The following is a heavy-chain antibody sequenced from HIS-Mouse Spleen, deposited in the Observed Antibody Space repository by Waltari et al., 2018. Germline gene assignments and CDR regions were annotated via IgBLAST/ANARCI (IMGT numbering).Heavy chain of an antibody. J-gene: IGHJ3*02. CDR2: IYTSGGT. CDR1: GGSISSYY. D-gene: IGHD3-3*01. V-gene: IGHV4-4*07. Sequence: QVQLQESGPGLVKPSETLSLTCTVSGGSISSYYWSWIRQPAGKGLEWIGRIYTSGGTTYNPSLKSRVTMSVDTSKNQFSLKLSSVTAADTAVYYCARDFHDFWSGYYGGDKKHDAFDIWGQGTMVTVSS. CDR3: ARDFHDFWSGYYGGDKKHDAFDI.